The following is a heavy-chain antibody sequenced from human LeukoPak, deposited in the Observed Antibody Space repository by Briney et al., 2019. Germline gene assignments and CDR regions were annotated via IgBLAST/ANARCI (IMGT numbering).Heavy chain of an antibody. CDR1: GFAFSTYW. D-gene: IGHD6-19*01. J-gene: IGHJ4*02. CDR2: IKQDGSEK. Sequence: GGSLRLSCAASGFAFSTYWMSWVRQAPGKGLEWVANIKQDGSEKNYVDSVKGRFTISRDNAKNSLYLQMNSLRAEDTAVYYCARAESGWYFDFWGQGTLVTVPS. CDR3: ARAESGWYFDF. V-gene: IGHV3-7*04.